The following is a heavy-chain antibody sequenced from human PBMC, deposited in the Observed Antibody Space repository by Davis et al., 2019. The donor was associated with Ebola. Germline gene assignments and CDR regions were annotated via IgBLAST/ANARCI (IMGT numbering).Heavy chain of an antibody. J-gene: IGHJ4*02. CDR2: IRYDGSNK. V-gene: IGHV3-30*02. D-gene: IGHD6-13*01. Sequence: GGSLRLSCAASGFIFSNYGMHWVRQAPGKGLEWVAFIRYDGSNKYYADSVKGRFTISRDNSKNTPYLQMNSLRPEDTAVYYCARIPHSSSWYYYFDYWGQGTLVTVSS. CDR3: ARIPHSSSWYYYFDY. CDR1: GFIFSNYG.